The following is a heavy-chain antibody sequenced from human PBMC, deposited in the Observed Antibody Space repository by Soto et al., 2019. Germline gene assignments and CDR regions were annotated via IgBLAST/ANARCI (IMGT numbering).Heavy chain of an antibody. CDR2: INPSGGST. Sequence: ASVKVSCKASGYTFTSYYMHWVRQAPGQGLEWMGIINPSGGSTSYAQKFQGRVTMTRDTSTSTAYMELRSLRSDDTAVYYCAREWLEKHTFDYWGQGTLVTVSS. CDR3: AREWLEKHTFDY. V-gene: IGHV1-46*01. D-gene: IGHD6-19*01. J-gene: IGHJ4*02. CDR1: GYTFTSYY.